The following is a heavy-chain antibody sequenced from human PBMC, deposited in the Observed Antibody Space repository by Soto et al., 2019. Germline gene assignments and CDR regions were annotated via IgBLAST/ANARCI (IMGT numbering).Heavy chain of an antibody. CDR1: GFTFSGSA. CDR2: IRSKANSYAT. Sequence: GGSLRLSCAASGFTFSGSAMHWVRQASGKGLEWVGRIRSKANSYATAYAASVKGRFTISRDDSKNTAYLQMNSLKTEDTAVYYCTRLGYSSSLNYWGQGTLVTVSS. V-gene: IGHV3-73*01. D-gene: IGHD6-6*01. CDR3: TRLGYSSSLNY. J-gene: IGHJ4*02.